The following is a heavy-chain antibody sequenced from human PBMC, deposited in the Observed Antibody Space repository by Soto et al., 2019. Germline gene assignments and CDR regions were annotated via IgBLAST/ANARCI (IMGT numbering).Heavy chain of an antibody. CDR1: GGSISSGGYY. CDR2: IYYSGST. D-gene: IGHD7-27*01. V-gene: IGHV4-31*03. J-gene: IGHJ3*02. Sequence: SETLSLTCTVSGGSISSGGYYWSWIRQHPGKGLEWIGYIYYSGSTYYNPSLKSRVTISVDTSKNQFSLKLSSVTAADTAVYYCARDLPWGSGCAFDIWGQGTMVTVSS. CDR3: ARDLPWGSGCAFDI.